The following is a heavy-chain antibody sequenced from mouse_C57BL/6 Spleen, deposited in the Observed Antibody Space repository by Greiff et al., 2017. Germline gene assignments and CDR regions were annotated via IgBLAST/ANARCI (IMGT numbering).Heavy chain of an antibody. J-gene: IGHJ2*01. Sequence: QVQLQQPGAELVKPGASVKMSCKASGYTFTSYWITWVKQRPGQGLEWIGDIYPGSGSTNYNEKFKSKATLTVDTSSSTAYMQLSSLTSEDSAVYYCARSGVVATNLDYWGQGTTLTVSS. D-gene: IGHD1-1*01. CDR3: ARSGVVATNLDY. CDR1: GYTFTSYW. CDR2: IYPGSGST. V-gene: IGHV1-55*01.